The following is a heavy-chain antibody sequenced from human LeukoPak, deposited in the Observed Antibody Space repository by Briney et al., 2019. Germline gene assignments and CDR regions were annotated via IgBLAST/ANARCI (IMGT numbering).Heavy chain of an antibody. CDR1: GNTFTDYY. D-gene: IGHD3-9*01. Sequence: ASVKVSCKASGNTFTDYYIHWVRQAPGQGLEWMGWINPNSGGTYYAQKLQGRVTMTSDTSISTAYMELSRLRSDDTAVYYCARVGTGILTGSLDYWGQGTLVTVSS. CDR2: INPNSGGT. CDR3: ARVGTGILTGSLDY. J-gene: IGHJ4*02. V-gene: IGHV1-2*02.